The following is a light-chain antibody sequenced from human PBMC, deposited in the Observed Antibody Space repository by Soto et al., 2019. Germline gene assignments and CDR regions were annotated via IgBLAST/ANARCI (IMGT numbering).Light chain of an antibody. CDR3: QQRST. J-gene: IGKJ5*01. CDR2: DAS. Sequence: ETVLTQSPATLSLSPGERATLSCRASQSVSSYLAWYQQKPGQAPRVLIYDASNRATGIPARFSGSGSGTDFTLTISSLEPEDSAVYYCQQRSTFGQGTRLEIK. CDR1: QSVSSY. V-gene: IGKV3-11*01.